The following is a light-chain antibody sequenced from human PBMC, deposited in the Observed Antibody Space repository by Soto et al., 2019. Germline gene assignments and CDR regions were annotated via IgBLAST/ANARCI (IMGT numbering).Light chain of an antibody. CDR1: SSDVGAYKY. Sequence: QSVLTQPASVSGSPGQSSTISCTGTSSDVGAYKYVSWYQQHPGKAPKLMIYEDTNRPSGLSNRFSGSKSGNTASLTISGLQAEDEADYYCSSYTTSGTWVFGGGTKLTVL. CDR2: EDT. V-gene: IGLV2-14*01. CDR3: SSYTTSGTWV. J-gene: IGLJ3*02.